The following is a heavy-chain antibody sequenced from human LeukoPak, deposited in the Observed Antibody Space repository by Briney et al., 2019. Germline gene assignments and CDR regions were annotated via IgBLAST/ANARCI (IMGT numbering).Heavy chain of an antibody. Sequence: PSQTLSLTCTVSGGSISSGDYYWSWIRQPPRKGLEWIGYIYYSGSTYYNPSLKSRVTISVDTSKNQFSLKLSSVTAADTAVYYCARGFYTYYYDSRPHRGSYYFDYWGQGTLVTVSS. CDR2: IYYSGST. J-gene: IGHJ4*02. D-gene: IGHD3-22*01. V-gene: IGHV4-30-4*01. CDR1: GGSISSGDYY. CDR3: ARGFYTYYYDSRPHRGSYYFDY.